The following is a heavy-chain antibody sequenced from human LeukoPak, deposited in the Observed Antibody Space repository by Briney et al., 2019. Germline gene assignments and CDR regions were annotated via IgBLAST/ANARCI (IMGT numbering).Heavy chain of an antibody. CDR1: GFTFSSYG. CDR2: ISYDGSNK. Sequence: PGRSLRLSCAASGFTFSSYGMHWVRQAPGKGLEWVAVISYDGSNKYYADSVKGRFTISRDNSKNTLYLQMNSLRAEDTAVYYCAKGQYSSSWYSTVYYYYMDVWGKGTTVTVSS. J-gene: IGHJ6*03. CDR3: AKGQYSSSWYSTVYYYYMDV. V-gene: IGHV3-30*18. D-gene: IGHD6-13*01.